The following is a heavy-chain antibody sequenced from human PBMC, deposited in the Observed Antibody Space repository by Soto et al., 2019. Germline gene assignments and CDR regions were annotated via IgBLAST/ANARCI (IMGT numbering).Heavy chain of an antibody. CDR3: ARNGGYYYYYMDV. V-gene: IGHV3-20*01. Sequence: GAPRLSCAASGFAFDDYGMSWVRQAPGKGLEWVSGINWNGGNTAYADSVKGRFTISRDNAKNSLYLQMNSLRAEDTALYHCARNGGYYYYYMDVWGKGTTVTVSS. D-gene: IGHD3-16*01. CDR2: INWNGGNT. J-gene: IGHJ6*03. CDR1: GFAFDDYG.